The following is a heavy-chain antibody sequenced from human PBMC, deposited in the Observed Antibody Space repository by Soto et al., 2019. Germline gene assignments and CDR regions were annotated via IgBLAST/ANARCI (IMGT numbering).Heavy chain of an antibody. CDR3: ARDPEESVGATPWFDP. J-gene: IGHJ5*02. CDR2: IIPIFGTA. Sequence: QVQLMQSGAEVKKPGSSVKVSCKASGGTFSSYAISWVRQAPGQGLEWMGGIIPIFGTANYAQKFQGRVTITADKSTSTAYMELSSLRSEDTAVYYCARDPEESVGATPWFDPWGQGTLVTVSS. CDR1: GGTFSSYA. V-gene: IGHV1-69*06. D-gene: IGHD1-26*01.